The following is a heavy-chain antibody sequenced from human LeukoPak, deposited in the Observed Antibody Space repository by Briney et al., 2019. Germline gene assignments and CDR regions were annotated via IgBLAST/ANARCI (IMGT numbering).Heavy chain of an antibody. V-gene: IGHV1-46*01. Sequence: ASVKVSCKASGYTFTSYYMHWVRQAPGQGLEWMGIINPSGGSTSYAQKFQGRVTMTRDMSTSTVYMELSSLRSEDTAVYYCARAPFPFGESPYYFDYWGQGTLVTVSS. D-gene: IGHD3-10*01. CDR1: GYTFTSYY. CDR2: INPSGGST. CDR3: ARAPFPFGESPYYFDY. J-gene: IGHJ4*02.